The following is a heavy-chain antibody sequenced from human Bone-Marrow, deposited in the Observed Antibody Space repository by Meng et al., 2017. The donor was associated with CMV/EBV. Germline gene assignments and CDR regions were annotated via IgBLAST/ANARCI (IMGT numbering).Heavy chain of an antibody. V-gene: IGHV4-34*01. D-gene: IGHD3-10*01. CDR2: INHSGST. Sequence: ESLKISCAVYGGSFSGYYWSWIRQPPGKGLEWIGEINHSGSTNYNPSLKSRVTISVDTSKNQFSLKLSSVTAADTAVYYCARGYGSGSYYNPYYYYGMDVCGQGTTVTVSS. CDR1: GGSFSGYY. J-gene: IGHJ6*02. CDR3: ARGYGSGSYYNPYYYYGMDV.